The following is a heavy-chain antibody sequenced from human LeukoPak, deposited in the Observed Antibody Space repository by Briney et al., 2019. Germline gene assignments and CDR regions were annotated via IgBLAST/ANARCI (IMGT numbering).Heavy chain of an antibody. Sequence: GASVKVSCKASGYTFSSYGISWVRQAPGQGLEWMGCISAYNGNTNYAQKLQGRVTMTTDTSTTTAYMELRSLRSDDTAVYYCARTSIAARDSEFDPWGQGTLVTVSS. D-gene: IGHD6-6*01. CDR2: ISAYNGNT. CDR3: ARTSIAARDSEFDP. J-gene: IGHJ5*02. V-gene: IGHV1-18*01. CDR1: GYTFSSYG.